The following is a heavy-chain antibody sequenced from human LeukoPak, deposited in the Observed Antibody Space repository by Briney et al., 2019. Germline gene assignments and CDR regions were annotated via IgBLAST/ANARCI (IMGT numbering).Heavy chain of an antibody. V-gene: IGHV1-24*01. CDR3: ATGARGWHLFDY. Sequence: ASVKVSCKVSGYTLTELSMHWVRQAPGKGLEWIGGFDPEDGETIYAQKFQGRVTMTEDTSTDTAYMELSSLRSEDTAVYYCATGARGWHLFDYWGQGTLVTVSS. CDR2: FDPEDGET. J-gene: IGHJ4*02. D-gene: IGHD6-19*01. CDR1: GYTLTELS.